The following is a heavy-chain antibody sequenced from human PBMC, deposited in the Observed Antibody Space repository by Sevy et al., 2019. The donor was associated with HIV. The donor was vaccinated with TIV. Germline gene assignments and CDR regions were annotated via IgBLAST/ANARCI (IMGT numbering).Heavy chain of an antibody. CDR2: ITSSGNTI. CDR3: ARGSSKYCTTHNCYVDY. Sequence: GGSLRLSCAASGFTFSDYYMSWIRQAPGKGLEWVAYITSSGNTIYYGDSVKGRFTISRDNAKSSLFLQMHSLRAEDTAVYYCARGSSKYCTTHNCYVDYRGQGTLVTVSS. CDR1: GFTFSDYY. J-gene: IGHJ4*02. V-gene: IGHV3-11*01. D-gene: IGHD2-2*01.